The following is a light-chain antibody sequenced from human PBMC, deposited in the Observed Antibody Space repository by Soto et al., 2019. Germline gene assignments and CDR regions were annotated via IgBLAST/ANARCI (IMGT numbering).Light chain of an antibody. CDR2: DVS. J-gene: IGKJ5*01. CDR1: QTVSFY. CDR3: QQRSNRPPWT. Sequence: IVLTQSPATLSLSPGDRATLSCRARQTVSFYLAWYQQQTGRAPRLLVYDVSNRAAGILARFSGSGSWTTFTLTTISLVHADYSAYYCQQRSNRPPWTFGQGTRVEIK. V-gene: IGKV3-11*01.